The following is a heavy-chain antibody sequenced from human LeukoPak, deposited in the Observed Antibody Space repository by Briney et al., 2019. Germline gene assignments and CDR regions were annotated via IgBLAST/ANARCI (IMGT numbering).Heavy chain of an antibody. CDR2: ISVSGNT. CDR3: AKAPVTTCSGAYCYPFDY. J-gene: IGHJ4*02. V-gene: IGHV3-23*01. CDR1: GFTFSSYA. Sequence: GGSLRLSCAASGFTFSSYAMSWVRQAPGKGLEWVSAISVSGNTYHADSVKGRFTISRDSSKNTLYLQMNSLRAGDAAVYYCAKAPVTTCSGAYCYPFDYWSQGTLVTVSS. D-gene: IGHD2-15*01.